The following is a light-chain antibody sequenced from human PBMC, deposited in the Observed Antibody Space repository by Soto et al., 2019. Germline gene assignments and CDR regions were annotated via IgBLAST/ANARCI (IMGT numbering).Light chain of an antibody. CDR2: GAS. J-gene: IGKJ5*01. CDR1: QSVSSN. V-gene: IGKV3-15*01. CDR3: QQDNYVPPIT. Sequence: EMVLTQSPDALSVSTRERATLACISSQSVSSNLGWYQQKPGHAPRLLIYGASTRATGIPAMFSGSGSGTEFTVTISSLQSEDFAIYYCQQDNYVPPITFGQGARLDIK.